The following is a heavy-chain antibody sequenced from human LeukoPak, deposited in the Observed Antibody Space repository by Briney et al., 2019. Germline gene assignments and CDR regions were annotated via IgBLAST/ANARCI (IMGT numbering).Heavy chain of an antibody. D-gene: IGHD1-1*01. CDR3: ARATGRGNGAHFDY. CDR2: MNPNSGNT. CDR1: GYTFTSYD. J-gene: IGHJ4*02. V-gene: IGHV1-8*01. Sequence: ASVKVSCKASGYTFTSYDINWVRQATGQGLEWMGWMNPNSGNTGYAQKFQGRVTMTRNTSISTAYMELSSLRVEDTAVYYCARATGRGNGAHFDYWGQGTLVTVSS.